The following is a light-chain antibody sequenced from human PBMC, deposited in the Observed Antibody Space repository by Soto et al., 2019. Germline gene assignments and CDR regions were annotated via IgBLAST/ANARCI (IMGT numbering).Light chain of an antibody. CDR3: QSYDSSLSHWL. Sequence: QSVLTQPPSVSGAPGQRVTISCSGTSSNIGAGYDVHWYQQLPGTAPKLLIYGNSNRLSGVPDRFSGSKSGTSASLAITGLQVEDEADYYCQSYDSSLSHWLFDGGTKLTVL. CDR2: GNS. V-gene: IGLV1-40*01. J-gene: IGLJ3*02. CDR1: SSNIGAGYD.